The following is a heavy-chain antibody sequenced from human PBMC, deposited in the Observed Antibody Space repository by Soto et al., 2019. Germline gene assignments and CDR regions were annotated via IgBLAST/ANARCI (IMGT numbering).Heavy chain of an antibody. J-gene: IGHJ6*02. D-gene: IGHD3-3*01. Sequence: ASVKVSCKASGFISWVRQAPGQGLEWMGWISTYNGNTNYAQKFQGRVTMTTDTSTSTAYMELRSLRSDDTAVYYCARDGLRFLEWFPYYGMDVWGQGTTVTVSS. CDR2: ISTYNGNT. CDR1: GF. CDR3: ARDGLRFLEWFPYYGMDV. V-gene: IGHV1-18*01.